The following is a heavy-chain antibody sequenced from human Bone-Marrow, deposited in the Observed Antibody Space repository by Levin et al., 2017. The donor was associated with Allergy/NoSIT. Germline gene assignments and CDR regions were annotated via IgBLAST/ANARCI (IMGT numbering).Heavy chain of an antibody. CDR3: ARGQYCSSTSCYTEEGLDYYYYYGMDV. D-gene: IGHD2-2*02. Sequence: PGGSLRLSCAASGFTFSDYWMHWVRQAPGKGLVWVSRINSDGSSKSYADSVKGQFTISRDNAKNTLYLQMNSLRAEDTAVYYCARGQYCSSTSCYTEEGLDYYYYYGMDVWGQGTTVTVSS. CDR2: INSDGSSK. J-gene: IGHJ6*02. CDR1: GFTFSDYW. V-gene: IGHV3-74*01.